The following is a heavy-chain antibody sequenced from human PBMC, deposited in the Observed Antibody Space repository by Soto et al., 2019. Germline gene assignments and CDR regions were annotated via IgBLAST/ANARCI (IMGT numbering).Heavy chain of an antibody. CDR3: AKNQERELPRVIDF. CDR1: GLTVSNYA. J-gene: IGHJ4*02. V-gene: IGHV3-23*01. CDR2: MSGSSSTT. Sequence: GSLMLSRATSGLTVSNYAMSWVRQAPGGGLEWVSSMSGSSSTTYYADSVRGRFTISRDRSKNTLYLQMSSLRAEDTALYYCAKNQERELPRVIDFWGQGTLVTGS. D-gene: IGHD1-7*01.